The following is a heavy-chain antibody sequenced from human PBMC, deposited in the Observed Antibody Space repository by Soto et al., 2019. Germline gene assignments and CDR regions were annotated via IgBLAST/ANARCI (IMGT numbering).Heavy chain of an antibody. D-gene: IGHD5-18*01. CDR3: ARDRSGYSYGYQNWFDP. CDR1: GYTFTGYY. CDR2: INPNSGGT. J-gene: IGHJ5*02. Sequence: ASVKVSCKASGYTFTGYYMHWVRQAPGQGLEWMGWINPNSGGTNYAQKFQGWVTMTRDTSISTAYMELSRLRSDDTAVYYCARDRSGYSYGYQNWFDPWGQGTLVTVSS. V-gene: IGHV1-2*04.